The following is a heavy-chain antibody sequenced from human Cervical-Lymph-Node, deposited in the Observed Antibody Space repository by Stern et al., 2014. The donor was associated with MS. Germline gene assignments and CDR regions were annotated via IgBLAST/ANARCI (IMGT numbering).Heavy chain of an antibody. CDR1: GGTFDSYA. D-gene: IGHD4-11*01. Sequence: DQLVESGGEVKKPGSSVKVSCKASGGTFDSYAITWVRQAPGQGLEWMGGIIPMFGTSNYAQKFQGRVAMTADKSTSTAYMELSRLTSDDRAVYFCARAPPPVKGIGWGLDIWGQGTLVTVSS. V-gene: IGHV1-69*06. J-gene: IGHJ4*02. CDR2: IIPMFGTS. CDR3: ARAPPPVKGIGWGLDI.